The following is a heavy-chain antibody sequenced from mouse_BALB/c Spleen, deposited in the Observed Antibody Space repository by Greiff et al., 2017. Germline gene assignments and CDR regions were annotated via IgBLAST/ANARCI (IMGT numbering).Heavy chain of an antibody. CDR3: ARDVGYYYFDY. V-gene: IGHV3-6*02. CDR2: ISYDGSN. J-gene: IGHJ2*01. D-gene: IGHD2-3*01. CDR1: GYSITSGYY. Sequence: EVQLQESGPGLVKPSQSLSLTCSVTGYSITSGYYWNWIRQFPGNKLEWMGYISYDGSNNYNPSLKNRISITRDTSKNQFFLKLNSVTTEDTATYYCARDVGYYYFDYWGQGTTLTVSS.